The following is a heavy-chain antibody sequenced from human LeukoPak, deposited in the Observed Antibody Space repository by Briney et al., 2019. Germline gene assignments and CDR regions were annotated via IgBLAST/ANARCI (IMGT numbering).Heavy chain of an antibody. J-gene: IGHJ4*02. CDR2: ISIRGGDA. CDR3: AKAETMDPDY. CDR1: GFIFTNYA. Sequence: GGSLRLSCVASGFIFTNYAMNWVRQAPGKGLEWVSSISIRGGDAYYADSVKGRFTISRDNSKNTLYLQMNSLRAEDTAVYYCAKAETMDPDYWGQGTLVTVSS. V-gene: IGHV3-23*01.